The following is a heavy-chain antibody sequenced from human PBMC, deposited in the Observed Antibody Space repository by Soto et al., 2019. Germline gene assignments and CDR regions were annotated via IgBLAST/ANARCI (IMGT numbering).Heavy chain of an antibody. CDR1: GYSIDTSSYC. CDR3: ARQGEHSSSYFFDS. Sequence: PSETLSITCTVAGYSIDTSSYCWGWIRQPPGKGLEWIGSVCYRGTTYYNPSLKSRLTISVDTSKRQFSLKLSSVTAADTAVFYCARQGEHSSSYFFDSWGQGTLVTVSS. D-gene: IGHD6-6*01. J-gene: IGHJ4*02. V-gene: IGHV4-39*01. CDR2: VCYRGTT.